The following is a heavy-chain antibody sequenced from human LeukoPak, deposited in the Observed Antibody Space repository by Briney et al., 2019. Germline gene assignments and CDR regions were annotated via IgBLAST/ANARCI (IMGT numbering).Heavy chain of an antibody. CDR3: ARGGDSSGYYPENCFDY. CDR2: ISSSGSTI. V-gene: IGHV3-48*03. J-gene: IGHJ4*02. CDR1: GFTFSSYE. D-gene: IGHD3-22*01. Sequence: ETGGSLRLSCAASGFTFSSYEMNWVRQAPGKGLEGVSYISSSGSTIYYADSVKGRFTISRDNAKNSLYLQMNSLRAEDTAVYYCARGGDSSGYYPENCFDYWGQGTLVTVSS.